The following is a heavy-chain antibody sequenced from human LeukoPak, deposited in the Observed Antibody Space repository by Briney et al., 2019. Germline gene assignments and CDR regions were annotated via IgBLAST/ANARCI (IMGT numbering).Heavy chain of an antibody. CDR2: INPSGGST. D-gene: IGHD2-2*01. J-gene: IGHJ4*02. CDR3: AKAKYQLPHFDY. Sequence: ASVKVSCKASGYSFTSYYMHWVRQAPGQGLEWMGIINPSGGSTSYAQKFQGRVTMTRDMSTSTVYMELSSLRSEDTAVFYCAKAKYQLPHFDYWGQGTLVTVSS. CDR1: GYSFTSYY. V-gene: IGHV1-46*01.